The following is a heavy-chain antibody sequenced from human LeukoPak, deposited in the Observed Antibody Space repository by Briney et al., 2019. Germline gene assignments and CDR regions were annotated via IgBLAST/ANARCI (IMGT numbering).Heavy chain of an antibody. CDR2: IYYSGST. Sequence: PSETLSLTCTVSGSSISSGSDYWGWIRQPPGKGLEWIGSIYYSGSTYYHPSLKSRVTISVDTSKKQFSRKLSSVTAADTAVYYCARQTYYSSGYFDYWGQGTPVTVSS. J-gene: IGHJ4*02. V-gene: IGHV4-39*01. CDR1: GSSISSGSDY. D-gene: IGHD3-22*01. CDR3: ARQTYYSSGYFDY.